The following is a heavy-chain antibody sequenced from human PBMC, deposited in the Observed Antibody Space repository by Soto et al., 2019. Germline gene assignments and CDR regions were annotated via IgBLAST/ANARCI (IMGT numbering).Heavy chain of an antibody. CDR1: GGTFSSDS. Sequence: QVQLVQSGAELKKPGASVKVSCKVSGGTFSSDSVSWVRQAPGQGLEWMGRIIPLLGRPSLAQHFQGRVTSTADRATNTVFLGLTNLKSDDTAVYFCATGSPQAWSLDYWGQGTLVSVSS. CDR3: ATGSPQAWSLDY. V-gene: IGHV1-69*08. D-gene: IGHD2-8*01. CDR2: IIPLLGRP. J-gene: IGHJ4*02.